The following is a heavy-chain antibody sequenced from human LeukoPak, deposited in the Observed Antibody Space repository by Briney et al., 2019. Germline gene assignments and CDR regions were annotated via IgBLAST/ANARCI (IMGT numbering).Heavy chain of an antibody. J-gene: IGHJ4*02. CDR1: GFTFSSYG. D-gene: IGHD5-12*01. CDR2: IWYDGSNK. Sequence: GGSLRLSCAASGFTFSSYGMHWVRQAPGKGLEWVAVIWYDGSNKYYADPVKGRFTISRDNSKNTLYLQMNSLRAEDTAVYYCARDLGIVATSFDYWGQGTLVTVSS. V-gene: IGHV3-33*01. CDR3: ARDLGIVATSFDY.